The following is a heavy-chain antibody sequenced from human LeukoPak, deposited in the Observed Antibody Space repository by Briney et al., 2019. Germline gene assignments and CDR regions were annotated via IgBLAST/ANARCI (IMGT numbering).Heavy chain of an antibody. Sequence: PGGSLRVSCAASGFTFSDYYMSWIRQAPGKGLEWVSYISSSGSTIYYADSVKGRFTISRDNAKNSLYLQMNSLRAEDTAVYYCARLLSGSYWDFDYWGQGTLVTVSS. CDR2: ISSSGSTI. D-gene: IGHD1-26*01. V-gene: IGHV3-11*01. J-gene: IGHJ4*02. CDR3: ARLLSGSYWDFDY. CDR1: GFTFSDYY.